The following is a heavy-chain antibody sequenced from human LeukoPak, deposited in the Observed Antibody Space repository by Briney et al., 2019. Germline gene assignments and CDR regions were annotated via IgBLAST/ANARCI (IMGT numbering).Heavy chain of an antibody. Sequence: TSETLSLTCTVSGGSLSSDYWTWIRQPPGKRLQWIGYIYYSGNTNYNPSLKSRVTISVDTSKNQFSLRLSSVTAADTAVYYCARLGNRDGYNYFLDYWGQGILVTVSS. V-gene: IGHV4-59*08. CDR3: ARLGNRDGYNYFLDY. CDR1: GGSLSSDY. J-gene: IGHJ4*02. D-gene: IGHD5-24*01. CDR2: IYYSGNT.